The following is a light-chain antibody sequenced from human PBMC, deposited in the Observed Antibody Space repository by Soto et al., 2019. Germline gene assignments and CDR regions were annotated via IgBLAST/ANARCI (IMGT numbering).Light chain of an antibody. J-gene: IGLJ1*01. CDR2: DVI. CDR3: CSYAGSYTFV. Sequence: QSALTQPRSVSGSPGQSVTLSCTGTSSDVGGYNYVSWYQQHPGKAPKLMIYDVITRPSGVPDRFSGSESGNTASLTISGLQAEDEADYYCCSYAGSYTFVFATGTKVTVL. CDR1: SSDVGGYNY. V-gene: IGLV2-11*01.